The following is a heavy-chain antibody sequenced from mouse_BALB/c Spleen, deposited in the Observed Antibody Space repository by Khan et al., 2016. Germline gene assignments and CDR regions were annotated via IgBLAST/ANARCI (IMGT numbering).Heavy chain of an antibody. CDR2: ILPGSGHT. CDR1: GYTFSNYW. Sequence: VQLQESGTELMKPGASVKISCKATGYTFSNYWIEWVKQRPGHGLEWIGEILPGSGHTNCNEKFKGKATFTAETSSNTAYMQLNSLTSEDSAVFYCAKNSENDWFAYWGQGTLVTVSA. J-gene: IGHJ3*01. D-gene: IGHD6-1*01. CDR3: AKNSENDWFAY. V-gene: IGHV1-9*01.